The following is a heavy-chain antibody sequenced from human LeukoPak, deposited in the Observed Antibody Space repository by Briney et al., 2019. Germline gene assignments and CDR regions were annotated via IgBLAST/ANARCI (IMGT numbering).Heavy chain of an antibody. CDR2: INPSGGT. Sequence: ASVTVSCKASGYSFTNYYMHWVRHVPGQGPEWMGLINPSGGTKYAQKFQGRVTITTDESTSTAYMELSSLRSEDTAVYYCARVVGVGHRGYPFDYWGQGTLVTVSS. CDR3: ARVVGVGHRGYPFDY. J-gene: IGHJ4*02. V-gene: IGHV1-46*01. D-gene: IGHD3-10*01. CDR1: GYSFTNYY.